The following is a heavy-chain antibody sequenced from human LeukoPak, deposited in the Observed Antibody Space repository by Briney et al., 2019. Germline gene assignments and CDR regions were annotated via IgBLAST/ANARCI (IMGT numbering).Heavy chain of an antibody. CDR2: ISYDGSNK. J-gene: IGHJ5*02. Sequence: GGSLRLSCAASGFTFSAYSMNWVRQAPGKGLEWVAVISYDGSNKYYADSVKGRFTISRDNSKNTLYLQMNSLRAEDTAVYYCAKGLELHLRHWFDPWGQGTLVTVSS. CDR3: AKGLELHLRHWFDP. D-gene: IGHD1-7*01. CDR1: GFTFSAYS. V-gene: IGHV3-30*18.